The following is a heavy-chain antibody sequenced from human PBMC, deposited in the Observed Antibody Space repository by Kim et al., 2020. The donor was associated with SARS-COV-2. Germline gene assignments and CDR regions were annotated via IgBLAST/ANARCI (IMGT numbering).Heavy chain of an antibody. V-gene: IGHV3-7*03. Sequence: GGSLRLSCAASGFTFSSYWMSWVRQAPGKGLEWVSNIKQDGSKKYYVDAVKGLFTISRDNTKNSLYLQMNSLTAEDTALYYCARSQQLADGRPNWFFPWG. CDR3: ARSQQLADGRPNWFFP. CDR2: IKQDGSKK. D-gene: IGHD6-13*01. J-gene: IGHJ5*02. CDR1: GFTFSSYW.